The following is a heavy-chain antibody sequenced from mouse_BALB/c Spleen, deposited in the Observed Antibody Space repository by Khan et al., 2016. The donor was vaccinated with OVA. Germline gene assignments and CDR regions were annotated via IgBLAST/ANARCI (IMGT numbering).Heavy chain of an antibody. CDR3: ERLAYVYNRECFAY. J-gene: IGHJ3*01. Sequence: EVELVESGGDLVKTGGSLKLSCAASGFTFSTYGMSWVRQTPDKRLEWVATISSGGHYTYYIDSVKGRFTISRDNAKNILYLQMTSLRSEDTGRYYCERLAYVYNRECFAYWSQGTRVTVSA. CDR2: ISSGGHYT. V-gene: IGHV5-6*01. D-gene: IGHD3-1*01. CDR1: GFTFSTYG.